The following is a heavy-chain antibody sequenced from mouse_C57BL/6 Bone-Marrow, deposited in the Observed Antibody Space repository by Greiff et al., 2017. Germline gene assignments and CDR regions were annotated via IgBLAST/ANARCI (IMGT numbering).Heavy chain of an antibody. D-gene: IGHD2-1*01. V-gene: IGHV1-50*01. Sequence: QVQLQQPGAELVKPGASVKLSCKASGYTFTSYWMQWVKQRPGQGLEWIGEIDPSDSYTNYNQKFKGKATLTVDTSSSTPYMQLSSLSSEDSAVYYCASFYYGNWYYFYYGGKGTTLTESS. CDR1: GYTFTSYW. CDR2: IDPSDSYT. J-gene: IGHJ2*01. CDR3: ASFYYGNWYYFYY.